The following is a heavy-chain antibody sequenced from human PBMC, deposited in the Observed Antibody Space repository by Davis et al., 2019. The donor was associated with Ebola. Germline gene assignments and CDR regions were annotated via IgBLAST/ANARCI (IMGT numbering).Heavy chain of an antibody. Sequence: PGGSLRLSCAAPGFTFSSYAMSWVRQAPGKGLEWVSAISGSGGSTYYADSVKGRFTISRDNSKNTLYLQMNSLRAEDTAVYYCAKVKYSSGWYKDYWGQGTLVTVSS. J-gene: IGHJ4*02. CDR1: GFTFSSYA. V-gene: IGHV3-23*01. CDR2: ISGSGGST. CDR3: AKVKYSSGWYKDY. D-gene: IGHD6-19*01.